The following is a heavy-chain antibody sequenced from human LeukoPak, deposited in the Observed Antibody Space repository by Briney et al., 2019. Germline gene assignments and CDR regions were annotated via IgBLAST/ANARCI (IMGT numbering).Heavy chain of an antibody. J-gene: IGHJ5*02. Sequence: KSSETLSLTCTVSGYSISSGYYWGWIRQPPGKGLEWIGEINHSGSANYNPSLKSRVTISVDTSKNQFSLKLSSVTAADTAVYYCARYLSSSWYLRAWFDPWGQGTLVTVSS. CDR3: ARYLSSSWYLRAWFDP. D-gene: IGHD6-13*01. CDR1: GYSISSGYY. CDR2: INHSGSA. V-gene: IGHV4-38-2*02.